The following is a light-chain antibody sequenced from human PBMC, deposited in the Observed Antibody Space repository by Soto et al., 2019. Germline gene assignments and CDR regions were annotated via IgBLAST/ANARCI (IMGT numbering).Light chain of an antibody. Sequence: DIQMTQSPSSLSAPVGGRVTIICRASQGIRRDLGWYQQKPGKAPTRLIYAVSSLHSGVPSRFSGSGSGTEITLTISSLQPEDSATYSCLQHNSYPLTFGGGTKVEIK. CDR1: QGIRRD. V-gene: IGKV1-17*01. CDR2: AVS. CDR3: LQHNSYPLT. J-gene: IGKJ4*01.